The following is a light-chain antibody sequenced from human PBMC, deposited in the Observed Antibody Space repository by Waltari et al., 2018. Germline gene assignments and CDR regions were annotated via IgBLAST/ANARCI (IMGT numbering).Light chain of an antibody. V-gene: IGLV3-21*04. Sequence: SYVLTQPPSVSVAPGKPARVTCGGDNIEAKSVHWYQQKAGQAPVLVVFYENDQPSGIPERFSGSISGNTATLTISRVEVGDEADYYCQVWDNSRDQVVFGGGTKLAVL. J-gene: IGLJ3*02. CDR1: NIEAKS. CDR3: QVWDNSRDQVV. CDR2: YEN.